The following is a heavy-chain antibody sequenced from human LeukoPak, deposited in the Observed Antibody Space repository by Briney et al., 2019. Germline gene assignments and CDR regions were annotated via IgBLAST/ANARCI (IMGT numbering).Heavy chain of an antibody. CDR1: GFTFDDYA. V-gene: IGHV3-9*01. CDR2: ISWNSGSI. D-gene: IGHD3-22*01. J-gene: IGHJ4*02. CDR3: AKDSYYDSSGYLDY. Sequence: PGGSLRLSCAASGFTFDDYAVHWVRQAPGKGLEWVSGISWNSGSIGYADSVKGRFTISRDNAKNSLYLQMNSLRAEDTALYYCAKDSYYDSSGYLDYWGQGTLVTVSS.